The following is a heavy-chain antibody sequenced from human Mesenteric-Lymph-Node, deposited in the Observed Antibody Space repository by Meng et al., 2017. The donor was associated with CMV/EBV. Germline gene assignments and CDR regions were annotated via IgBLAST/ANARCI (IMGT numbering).Heavy chain of an antibody. CDR2: ITSYGNTK. Sequence: GESLKISCVASGFTFSSYEMNWVRQAPGKGLEWVSYITSYGNTKYYADSVKGRFTISRDNVKNSLYLQMNSLRAEDTAVYYCARTSLTGMANAFDIWGQGTMVTVSS. D-gene: IGHD7-27*01. J-gene: IGHJ3*02. CDR1: GFTFSSYE. CDR3: ARTSLTGMANAFDI. V-gene: IGHV3-48*03.